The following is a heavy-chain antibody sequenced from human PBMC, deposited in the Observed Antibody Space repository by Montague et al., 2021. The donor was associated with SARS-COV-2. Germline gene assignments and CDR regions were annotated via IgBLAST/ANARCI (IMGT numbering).Heavy chain of an antibody. V-gene: IGHV4-61*03. CDR1: GVSVSSSNYY. J-gene: IGHJ5*02. CDR3: AREVVGVKTNWLDT. Sequence: SETLSLTCSVSGVSVSSSNYYWSWIRRPPGKGLEWIGYIYFSGNTILNPSLEGRATTSIDTSKNHFSLRLTSVTAADTAVYYCAREVVGVKTNWLDTWGQGTLVTVSS. D-gene: IGHD3-16*01. CDR2: IYFSGNT.